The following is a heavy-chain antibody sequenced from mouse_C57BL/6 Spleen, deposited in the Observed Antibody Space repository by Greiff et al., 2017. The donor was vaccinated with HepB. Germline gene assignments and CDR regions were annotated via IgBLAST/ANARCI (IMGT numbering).Heavy chain of an antibody. J-gene: IGHJ4*01. V-gene: IGHV1-76*01. CDR2: IYPGSGNT. Sequence: VQLQQSGAELVRPGASVKLSCKASGYTFTDYYINWVKQRPGQGLEWIARIYPGSGNTYYNEKFKGKATLTAEKSSSTAYMQLSSLTSEDSAVYFCAATTGYYYAMDYWGQGTSVTVAS. CDR3: AATTGYYYAMDY. CDR1: GYTFTDYY. D-gene: IGHD1-2*01.